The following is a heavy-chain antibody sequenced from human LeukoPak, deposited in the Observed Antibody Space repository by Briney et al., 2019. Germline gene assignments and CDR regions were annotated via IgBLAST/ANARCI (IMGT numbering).Heavy chain of an antibody. CDR1: GGSISSGGYY. J-gene: IGHJ4*02. V-gene: IGHV4-31*03. Sequence: SETLSLTCTVSGGSISSGGYYWSWIRQHPGKGPEWIGYIYYSGSTYYNPSLKSRVTISVDTSKNQFSLKLSSVTAADTAVYYCARAGAAGKSDYWGQGTLVTVSS. CDR2: IYYSGST. D-gene: IGHD6-13*01. CDR3: ARAGAAGKSDY.